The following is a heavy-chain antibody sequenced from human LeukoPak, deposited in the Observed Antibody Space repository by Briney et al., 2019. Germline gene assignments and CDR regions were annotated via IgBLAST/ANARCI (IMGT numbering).Heavy chain of an antibody. J-gene: IGHJ4*02. CDR2: INSDGSST. CDR3: ATYNIPHY. D-gene: IGHD1-1*01. CDR1: GFTFSTDW. Sequence: VRSLRLSCAASGFTFSTDWMHWVRQAPGKGLVWVSRINSDGSSTSYADSVKGRFTISRDNAKNTLSLQMNSLRAEDTAVYYCATYNIPHYWGQGTLVTVSS. V-gene: IGHV3-74*01.